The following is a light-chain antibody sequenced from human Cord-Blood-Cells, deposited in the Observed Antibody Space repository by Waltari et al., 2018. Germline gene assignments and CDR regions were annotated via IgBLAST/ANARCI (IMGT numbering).Light chain of an antibody. CDR1: SSDVGGYNY. CDR3: SSYTSSSTVV. V-gene: IGLV2-14*01. Sequence: QSALTQPASVSGSPGQSITISCTGTSSDVGGYNYVSWYQQHPGKAPKRMIYDVSKRRSGVSNRFSGSKSGNTASLTISGLQAEDEADYYCSSYTSSSTVVFGGGTKLTVL. CDR2: DVS. J-gene: IGLJ2*01.